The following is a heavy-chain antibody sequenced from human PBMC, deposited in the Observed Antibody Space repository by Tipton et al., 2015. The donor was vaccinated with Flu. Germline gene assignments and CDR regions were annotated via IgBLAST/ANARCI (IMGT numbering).Heavy chain of an antibody. Sequence: TLSLTCTVSGGALSSFYWNWIRQPAGKGLERVGRIYSSGSATYSPSLKSRVTLSIDTSKNQFALKLSSVTAADTAVYFYAREGRNSGGLDYWGRGTLVTVSS. J-gene: IGHJ4*02. V-gene: IGHV4-4*07. CDR3: AREGRNSGGLDY. CDR1: GGALSSFY. D-gene: IGHD1-26*01. CDR2: IYSSGSA.